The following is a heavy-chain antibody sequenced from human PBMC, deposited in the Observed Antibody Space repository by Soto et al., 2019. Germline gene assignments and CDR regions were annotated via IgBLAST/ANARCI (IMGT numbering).Heavy chain of an antibody. CDR3: AKTYYYDSSGFRSAFDI. Sequence: GASVKVSCKASGYTFTSYGISWVRQAPGQGLEWMGWISAYNGNTNYAQKLQGRVTMTTDTSTSTAYMELRSLRSDDTAVYYCAKTYYYDSSGFRSAFDIWGQGTMVTVSS. V-gene: IGHV1-18*01. CDR1: GYTFTSYG. J-gene: IGHJ3*02. D-gene: IGHD3-22*01. CDR2: ISAYNGNT.